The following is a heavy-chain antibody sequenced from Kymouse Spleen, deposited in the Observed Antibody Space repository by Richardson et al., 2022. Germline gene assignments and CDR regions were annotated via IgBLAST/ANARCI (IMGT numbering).Heavy chain of an antibody. CDR3: ARGLTYYFDY. Sequence: QVQLQQWGAGLLKPSETLSLTCAVYGGSFSGYYWSWIRQPPGKGLEWIGEINHSGSTNYNPSLKSRVTISVDTSKNQFSLKLSSVTAADTAVYYCARGLTYYFDYWGQGTLVTVSS. CDR1: GGSFSGYY. CDR2: INHSGST. V-gene: IGHV4-34*01. D-gene: IGHD1-14*01,IGHD7-27*02. J-gene: IGHJ4*02.